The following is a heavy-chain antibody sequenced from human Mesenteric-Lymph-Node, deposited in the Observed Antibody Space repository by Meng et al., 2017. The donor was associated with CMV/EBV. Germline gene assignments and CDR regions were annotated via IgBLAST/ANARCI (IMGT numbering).Heavy chain of an antibody. CDR2: ISGSGGST. CDR1: GFTVSSNY. J-gene: IGHJ4*02. V-gene: IGHV3-23*01. CDR3: ARDAGRADGVNYYFDF. D-gene: IGHD4-23*01. Sequence: GESLKISCAASGFTVSSNYMSWVRQAPGKGLEWVSAISGSGGSTYYADSVKGRFTISRDNSNSTVFLQIDSLSHEDTAIYYCARDAGRADGVNYYFDFWGQGTLVTVSS.